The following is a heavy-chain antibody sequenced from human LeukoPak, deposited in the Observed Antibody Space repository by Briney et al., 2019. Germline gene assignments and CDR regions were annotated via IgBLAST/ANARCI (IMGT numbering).Heavy chain of an antibody. V-gene: IGHV4-59*01. D-gene: IGHD3-3*01. Sequence: SETLSLTRTVSGGSLSSYYRSCVPRPPPKGLGWIGYIYYSGSTNYNPSLKSRVTISVDTSKNQFSLKLSSVTAADTAVYYCARCPHDFWTPFDYWGQGTLVTVSS. CDR2: IYYSGST. CDR3: ARCPHDFWTPFDY. CDR1: GGSLSSYY. J-gene: IGHJ4*02.